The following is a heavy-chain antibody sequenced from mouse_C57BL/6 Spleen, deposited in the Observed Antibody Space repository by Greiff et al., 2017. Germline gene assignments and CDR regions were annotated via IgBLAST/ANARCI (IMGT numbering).Heavy chain of an antibody. CDR1: GYTFTSYW. D-gene: IGHD4-1*01. CDR3: ARRDWDDAMDY. CDR2: IDPSDSYT. J-gene: IGHJ4*01. Sequence: QVQLQQPGAELVMPGASVKLSCKASGYTFTSYWMHWVKQRPGQGLEWIGEIDPSDSYTNYNQKFKGKSTLTVDKSSSTAYMQLSSLTSEDSAVSYCARRDWDDAMDYWGQGTSVTVSS. V-gene: IGHV1-69*01.